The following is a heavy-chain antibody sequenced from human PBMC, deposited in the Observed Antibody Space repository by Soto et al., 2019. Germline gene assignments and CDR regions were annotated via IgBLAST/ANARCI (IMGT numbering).Heavy chain of an antibody. CDR2: IYYSGSTNYNPSLKSGST. CDR1: GDSISGHY. CDR3: VRTLNSGRQDC. Sequence: PTETLALTCTVSGDSISGHYWSWIRQSPGKGLEWIAYIYYSGSTNYNPSLKSGSTNYNPSLKSRVTISVDTSKNQFSLKLSSVTAADTAVYYCVRTLNSGRQDCWGHGTLVTVS. J-gene: IGHJ4*01. D-gene: IGHD3-10*01. V-gene: IGHV4-59*11.